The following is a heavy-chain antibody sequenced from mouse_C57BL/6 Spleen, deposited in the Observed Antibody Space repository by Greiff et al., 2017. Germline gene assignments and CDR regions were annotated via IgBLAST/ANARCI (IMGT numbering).Heavy chain of an antibody. Sequence: QVQLMESGAELAKPGASVKLSCKASGYTFTSYWMQWVKQRPGQGLEWIGYINPSSGYTKYNQKFKDKATLTADKSSSTAYMQLSSLTYEDSAVYNYARGMSEVYFDCWGQGTTLTVSS. CDR2: INPSSGYT. V-gene: IGHV1-7*01. J-gene: IGHJ2*01. D-gene: IGHD1-3*01. CDR1: GYTFTSYW. CDR3: ARGMSEVYFDC.